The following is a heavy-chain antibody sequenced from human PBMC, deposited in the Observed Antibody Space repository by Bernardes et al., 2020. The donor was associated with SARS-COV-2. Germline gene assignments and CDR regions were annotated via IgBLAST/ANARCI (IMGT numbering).Heavy chain of an antibody. Sequence: ASVKVSCMISGYTLTELPIHWVRQAPGKGLEWMGGFDAEDGKTIYAQTFQGRVTMTEDTSTDTAYMELNSLRSEDTAVYYCAGRITLFGVMTGFFDRWGQGTLVTVSS. CDR1: GYTLTELP. D-gene: IGHD3-3*01. CDR3: AGRITLFGVMTGFFDR. J-gene: IGHJ4*02. CDR2: FDAEDGKT. V-gene: IGHV1-24*01.